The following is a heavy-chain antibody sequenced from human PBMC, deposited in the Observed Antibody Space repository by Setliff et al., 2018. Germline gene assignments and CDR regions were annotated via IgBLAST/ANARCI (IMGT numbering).Heavy chain of an antibody. CDR3: ARAYYYGSGNSHKYYMDV. D-gene: IGHD3-10*01. CDR1: GGSISSSY. CDR2: FYHRGSM. Sequence: PSETLSLTCTVSGGSISSSYWSWIRQPPGKGLEWIGYFYHRGSMNYNPSLKGRVTMSVDTSNNQLSLKLTSVSAADTAVYYCARAYYYGSGNSHKYYMDVWGKGTAVTVSS. J-gene: IGHJ6*03. V-gene: IGHV4-4*09.